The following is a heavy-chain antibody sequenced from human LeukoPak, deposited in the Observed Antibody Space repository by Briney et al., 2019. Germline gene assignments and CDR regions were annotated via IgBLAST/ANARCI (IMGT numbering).Heavy chain of an antibody. D-gene: IGHD5-18*01. Sequence: GGSLRLSCAASGFTFSSYAMSWVRQAPGKGLEWVSAISGSGGSTYYADSVKGRFTISRDNSKNTLYLQMNSLRAEDTAVYYCAKGRDSDTWRYYMDVWGKGTTVTVSS. CDR1: GFTFSSYA. V-gene: IGHV3-23*01. CDR2: ISGSGGST. CDR3: AKGRDSDTWRYYMDV. J-gene: IGHJ6*03.